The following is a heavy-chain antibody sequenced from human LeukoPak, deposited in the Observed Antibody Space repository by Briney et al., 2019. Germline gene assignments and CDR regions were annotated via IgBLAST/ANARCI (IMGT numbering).Heavy chain of an antibody. CDR2: IKQDGSEK. CDR1: GFTFSSYW. J-gene: IGHJ6*02. Sequence: SGGSLRLSCAASGFTFSSYWMSWVRQAPGKGLEWVANIKQDGSEKYYVDSVKGRFTISRDNAKNSLYLQMNSLRAEDTAVYYCARGGVGNPPHYYYGMDVWGQGTTVTVSS. CDR3: ARGGVGNPPHYYYGMDV. V-gene: IGHV3-7*01. D-gene: IGHD1-14*01.